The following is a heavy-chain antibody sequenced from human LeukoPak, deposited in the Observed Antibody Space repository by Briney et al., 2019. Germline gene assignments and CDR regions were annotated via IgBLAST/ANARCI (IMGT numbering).Heavy chain of an antibody. CDR2: IIPILGIA. J-gene: IGHJ4*02. CDR1: GGTFSSYA. Sequence: ASVKVSCKASGGTFSSYAISWVRQAPGQGLEWMGRIIPILGIANYGQKFQGRVTITADKSTSTAYMELSSLRSEDTAVYYCARDLFSGYYYGSGSYGDFDYWGQGTLVTASS. CDR3: ARDLFSGYYYGSGSYGDFDY. V-gene: IGHV1-69*04. D-gene: IGHD3-10*01.